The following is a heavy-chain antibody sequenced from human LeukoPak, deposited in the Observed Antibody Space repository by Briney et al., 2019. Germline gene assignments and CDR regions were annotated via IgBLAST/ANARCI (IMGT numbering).Heavy chain of an antibody. CDR2: ISGSASTT. CDR3: AKDLGIAAAD. Sequence: GGSLRLSCAASGFTFSSYAMSWVRQAPGKGLEWVSAISGSASTTYYADSVKGRFTISRDNSKNTLFLQMMSLRDEDTAVYFCAKDLGIAAADWGQGTLVTVSS. CDR1: GFTFSSYA. D-gene: IGHD6-13*01. J-gene: IGHJ4*02. V-gene: IGHV3-23*01.